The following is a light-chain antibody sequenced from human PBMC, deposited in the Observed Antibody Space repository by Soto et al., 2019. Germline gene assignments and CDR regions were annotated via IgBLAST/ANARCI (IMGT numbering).Light chain of an antibody. Sequence: QSALTQPPSASGSPGQSVTISCTGTSSDVGGYNYVSWYQQHPGKAPKLIIYEVYKRPSGVPDRFFGSKSGNTAALTVSGLQAEDEADYYCSSYVGTNSYVFGTGTKLTVL. CDR1: SSDVGGYNY. J-gene: IGLJ1*01. CDR3: SSYVGTNSYV. CDR2: EVY. V-gene: IGLV2-8*01.